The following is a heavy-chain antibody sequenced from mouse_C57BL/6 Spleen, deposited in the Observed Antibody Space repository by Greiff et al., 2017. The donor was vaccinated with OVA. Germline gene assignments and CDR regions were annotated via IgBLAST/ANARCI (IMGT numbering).Heavy chain of an antibody. Sequence: VQLQQPGAELVKPGASVKLSCKASGYTFTSYWMHWVKQRPGQGLEWIGMLHPNRGSTNYNEKFKSKATLTVDKSSSTAYMQLSSLTSEDSAVYDCARHYGSSYWYFDVWGTGTTVTVSS. J-gene: IGHJ1*03. CDR1: GYTFTSYW. CDR3: ARHYGSSYWYFDV. V-gene: IGHV1-64*01. D-gene: IGHD1-1*01. CDR2: LHPNRGST.